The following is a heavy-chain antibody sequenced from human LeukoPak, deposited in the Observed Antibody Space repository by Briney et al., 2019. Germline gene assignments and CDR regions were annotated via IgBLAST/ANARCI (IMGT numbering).Heavy chain of an antibody. J-gene: IGHJ4*02. D-gene: IGHD4-11*01. V-gene: IGHV4-34*01. CDR2: INHSGST. Sequence: SETLSLTCAVYGGSFSGYFWNWIRQPPGKGLEWIGEINHSGSTNYNPSLKSRVTISVDTSKNQFSLKLSSVTAADTAVYYCARYYSSYLFDYWGQGTLVTVSS. CDR3: ARYYSSYLFDY. CDR1: GGSFSGYF.